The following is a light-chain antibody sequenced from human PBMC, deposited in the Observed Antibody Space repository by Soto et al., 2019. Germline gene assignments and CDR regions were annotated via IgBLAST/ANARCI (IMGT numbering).Light chain of an antibody. Sequence: EVVMTQSPVTLSVSPGERATLSCRASQGVSTNLAWYQQKAGQAPRLLIYEASTRATGIPARFSGSGSGTEFSLPISSLQSEDSAVYYCQQYNNWPPYTFGQGTKLEIK. CDR1: QGVSTN. V-gene: IGKV3-15*01. CDR3: QQYNNWPPYT. J-gene: IGKJ2*01. CDR2: EAS.